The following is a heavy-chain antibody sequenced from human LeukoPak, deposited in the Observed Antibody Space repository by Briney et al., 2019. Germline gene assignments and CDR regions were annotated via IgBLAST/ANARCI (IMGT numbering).Heavy chain of an antibody. Sequence: SEKLFCEPSGGALSSYAVICGRRTTEQRLEWMGGIIPIFGTANYAQKLQGRVTITADKSTSTAYMELSSLRSEDTAVYYCARVPYSSSCHYYYYYMDVWGKGTTVTVSS. CDR2: IIPIFGTA. J-gene: IGHJ6*03. CDR3: ARVPYSSSCHYYYYYMDV. V-gene: IGHV1-69*06. D-gene: IGHD6-13*01. CDR1: GGALSSYA.